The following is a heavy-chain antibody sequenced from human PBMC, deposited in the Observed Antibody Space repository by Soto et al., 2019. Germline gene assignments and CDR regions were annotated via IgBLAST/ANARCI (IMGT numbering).Heavy chain of an antibody. CDR1: GYTLTRYC. V-gene: IGHV1-46*01. CDR3: ARDIVVAPTARGWFVP. CDR2: INPNSGST. D-gene: IGHD2-2*01. J-gene: IGHJ5*02. Sequence: QVQLVQSGAEVKKPGASVKVSCKASGYTLTRYCIHWVRQAPGQGLEWMGIINPNSGSTSYAQKFQVRVTMTRDTSTSTVYMELSSPRAEDTAVYYCARDIVVAPTARGWFVPWGQGTLVTVSS.